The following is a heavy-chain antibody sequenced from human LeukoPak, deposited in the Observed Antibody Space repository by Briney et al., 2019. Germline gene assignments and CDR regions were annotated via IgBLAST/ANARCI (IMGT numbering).Heavy chain of an antibody. Sequence: PGGSLRLSCAASGFTVSSNYVSWVRQAPGKGLEWVSSIYRDGSTYYADSVKGRFTISRDNSKNTLNLQINSLRAEDTAVYYCARDFGRPEAYDVWGQGTLVTVSS. CDR2: IYRDGST. CDR3: ARDFGRPEAYDV. CDR1: GFTVSSNY. D-gene: IGHD3/OR15-3a*01. V-gene: IGHV3-66*01. J-gene: IGHJ3*01.